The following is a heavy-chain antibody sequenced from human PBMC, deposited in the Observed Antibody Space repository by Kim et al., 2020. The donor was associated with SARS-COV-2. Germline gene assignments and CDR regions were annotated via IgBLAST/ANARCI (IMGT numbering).Heavy chain of an antibody. J-gene: IGHJ4*02. Sequence: YYADSVKGRFTISREKAKNSLYLQMNSLRAEDTAVYYCARDGPRPWSSDYWGQGTLVTVSS. V-gene: IGHV3-48*03. D-gene: IGHD1-26*01. CDR3: ARDGPRPWSSDY.